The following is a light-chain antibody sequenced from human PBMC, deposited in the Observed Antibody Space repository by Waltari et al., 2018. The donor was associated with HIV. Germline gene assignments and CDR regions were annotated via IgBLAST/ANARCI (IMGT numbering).Light chain of an antibody. CDR1: GSHMGAGYD. J-gene: IGLJ2*01. CDR3: QSFDSSLNGIL. CDR2: GNT. Sequence: QSVLTQPPSVSGAPGPRVAISCTGGGSHMGAGYDVPWYQQLPGTAPKLLIYGNTNRPSGVPDRFSGSKSGTSASLAITGLQAEDEADYYCQSFDSSLNGILFGGGTKLTVL. V-gene: IGLV1-40*01.